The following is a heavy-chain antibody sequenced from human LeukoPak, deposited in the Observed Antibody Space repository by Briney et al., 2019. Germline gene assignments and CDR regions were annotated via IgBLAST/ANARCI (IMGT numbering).Heavy chain of an antibody. CDR3: ARDHDAVGTTIDH. Sequence: GGSLRLSCAASGFTFSSYWMHWVRQAPGEGLVWVSRIKSDGSVTWYADSVKGRFTISRDNAKNMLYLQMNSLRDEHTAVYFCARDHDAVGTTIDHWGQGTLVTVSS. J-gene: IGHJ4*02. V-gene: IGHV3-74*01. CDR2: IKSDGSVT. D-gene: IGHD1-14*01. CDR1: GFTFSSYW.